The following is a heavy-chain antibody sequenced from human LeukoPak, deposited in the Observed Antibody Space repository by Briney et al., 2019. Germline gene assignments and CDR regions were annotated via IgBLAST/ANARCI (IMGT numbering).Heavy chain of an antibody. J-gene: IGHJ4*02. CDR2: FDPEDGET. CDR1: GYTLTELS. D-gene: IGHD2-15*01. Sequence: ASVKVSGKVSGYTLTELSMYWVRQAPGKGLEWMGRFDPEDGETIYAQKFQGRVTMTEDTSTDTAYMELSSLRSEDTALYYCAADSRWWSSFPSLAGWGQGTLVTVSS. V-gene: IGHV1-24*01. CDR3: AADSRWWSSFPSLAG.